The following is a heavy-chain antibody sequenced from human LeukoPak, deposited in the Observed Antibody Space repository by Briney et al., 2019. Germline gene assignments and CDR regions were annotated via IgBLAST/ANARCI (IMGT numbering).Heavy chain of an antibody. D-gene: IGHD6-13*01. CDR1: GGSISSGGYY. CDR3: AGSPAIAAGRYWYFDL. J-gene: IGHJ2*01. V-gene: IGHV4-30-2*01. CDR2: IYHSGST. Sequence: SETLSLTCTVSGGSISSGGYYWSWIRQPPGKGLEWIGYIYHSGSTYYNPSLKSRVTISVDRSKNQFSLKLSSVTAADTAVYYCAGSPAIAAGRYWYFDLWGRGTLVTVSS.